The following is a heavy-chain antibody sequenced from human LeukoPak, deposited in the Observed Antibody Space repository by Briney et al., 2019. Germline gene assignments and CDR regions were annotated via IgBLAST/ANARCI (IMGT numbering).Heavy chain of an antibody. CDR2: IYHSGST. CDR3: ARGVSMIVVVIHDWYFDL. D-gene: IGHD3-22*01. J-gene: IGHJ2*01. CDR1: GGSISSGGYS. Sequence: SETLSLTCAVSGGSISSGGYSWSWIRQPPGKGLEWIGYIYHSGSTYYNPSLKSRVTISVDRSKNQFSLKLSSVTATDTAVYYCARGVSMIVVVIHDWYFDLWGRGTLVTVSS. V-gene: IGHV4-30-2*01.